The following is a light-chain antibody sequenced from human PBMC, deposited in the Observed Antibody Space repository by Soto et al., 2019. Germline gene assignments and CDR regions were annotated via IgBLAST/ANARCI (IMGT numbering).Light chain of an antibody. CDR3: QQHRNWPLRT. CDR2: DAS. CDR1: QSFSSY. J-gene: IGKJ4*01. Sequence: EIVLTQSPATLSLSPGERATLSCRASQSFSSYLAWYQQKSCQDPRLLIYDASNRATGIPARFSGSGSGTDFTLTIISLEPEDFAVSYGQQHRNWPLRTFGGGTKVEIK. V-gene: IGKV3-11*01.